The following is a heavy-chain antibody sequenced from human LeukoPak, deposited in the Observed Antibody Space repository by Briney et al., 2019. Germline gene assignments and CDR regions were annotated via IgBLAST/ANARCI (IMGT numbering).Heavy chain of an antibody. J-gene: IGHJ6*02. CDR2: IKQDGSEK. Sequence: GGSLRLSCAASGFTFSSYGMHWVRQAPGKGLEWVANIKQDGSEKYYVNSVKGRFTISRDNAKNSLYLHMNSLRAEDTAVYYCAKEITGGLDVWGPGTTVIVSS. CDR3: AKEITGGLDV. V-gene: IGHV3-7*01. CDR1: GFTFSSYG. D-gene: IGHD3-16*01.